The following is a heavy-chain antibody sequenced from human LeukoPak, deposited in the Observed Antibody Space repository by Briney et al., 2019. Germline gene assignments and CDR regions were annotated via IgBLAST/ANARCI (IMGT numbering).Heavy chain of an antibody. J-gene: IGHJ4*02. V-gene: IGHV3-7*01. Sequence: GGSLRLSCAASGFTFSSYAMSWARQAPGKGLEWVANIKQDGSEKYYVDSVKGRFTISRDNAKNSLYLQMNSLRAEDTAVYYCAREGQRWAYFDYWGQGTLVTVSS. CDR1: GFTFSSYA. D-gene: IGHD6-25*01. CDR3: AREGQRWAYFDY. CDR2: IKQDGSEK.